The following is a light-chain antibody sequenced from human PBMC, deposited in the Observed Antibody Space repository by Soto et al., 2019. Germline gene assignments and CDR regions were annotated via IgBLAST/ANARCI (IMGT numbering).Light chain of an antibody. J-gene: IGKJ3*01. CDR2: AAS. Sequence: EIVLTQSPGTLSLSPGERATLSCRASQSVTNSYLAWYQQKPGQAPRLLIYAASSRATGIPDRFSGSGSGTDFTLTISRLEPEDFAVYYCQQYGSSPPTFGPGTKVDIK. CDR3: QQYGSSPPT. V-gene: IGKV3-20*01. CDR1: QSVTNSY.